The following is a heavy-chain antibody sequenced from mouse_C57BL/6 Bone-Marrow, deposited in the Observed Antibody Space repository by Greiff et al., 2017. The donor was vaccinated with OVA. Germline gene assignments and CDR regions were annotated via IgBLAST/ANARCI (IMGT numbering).Heavy chain of an antibody. CDR3: AREIYYGNYVTY. Sequence: VQLQQPGAELVKPGASVKMSCKASGYTFTSYWITWVKQRPGQGLEWIGDIYPGSGSTNYNEKFKSKATLTVDTSSSTAYMQLSSLTSEDSAVYYCAREIYYGNYVTYWGQGTLVTVSA. CDR1: GYTFTSYW. J-gene: IGHJ3*01. D-gene: IGHD2-1*01. CDR2: IYPGSGST. V-gene: IGHV1-55*01.